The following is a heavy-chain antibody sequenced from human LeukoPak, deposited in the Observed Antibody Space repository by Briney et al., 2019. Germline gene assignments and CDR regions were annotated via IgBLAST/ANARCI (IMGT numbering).Heavy chain of an antibody. V-gene: IGHV1-2*02. CDR1: GYTISGYY. J-gene: IGHJ5*02. Sequence: EASVKVSCKASGYTISGYYIHWVRQAPGQGLEWMGWINPNSGGTKYAQNFQGRVTMTRDTSISTAYMGLSRLRSDDTAVYYCAKGRVVAGSKSLTYHWFDPWGQGTLVTVSS. CDR2: INPNSGGT. D-gene: IGHD6-19*01. CDR3: AKGRVVAGSKSLTYHWFDP.